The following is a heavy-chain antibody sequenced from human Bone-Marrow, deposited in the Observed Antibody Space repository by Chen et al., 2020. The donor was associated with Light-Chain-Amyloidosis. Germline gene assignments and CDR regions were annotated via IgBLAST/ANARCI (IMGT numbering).Heavy chain of an antibody. J-gene: IGHJ3*02. V-gene: IGHV1-69*04. CDR2: IIPILGIA. D-gene: IGHD3-22*01. CDR1: GGTFSSYA. CDR3: ARDHRVWVTMIVVTYAFDI. Sequence: QVQLVQSGAEVKKPGSSVKVSCKASGGTFSSYAISWVRQAPGQGLEWMGRIIPILGIANYAQKFQGRVTITADKSTSTAYMELSSLRSEDTAVYYCARDHRVWVTMIVVTYAFDIWGQGTMVTVSS.